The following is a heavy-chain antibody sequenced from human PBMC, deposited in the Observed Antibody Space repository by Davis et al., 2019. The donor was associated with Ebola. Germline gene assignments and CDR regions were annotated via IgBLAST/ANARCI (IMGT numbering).Heavy chain of an antibody. CDR3: ARGPRKMATTNFDY. Sequence: PGGSLRPSCAASGFSFSDYYMSGIRQAPGKGLEWVSYISVSSGFTNYADSVKGRFTISRDNAKNSLYLQMNSLRAEDTAVYYCARGPRKMATTNFDYWGQGTLVTVSS. V-gene: IGHV3-11*06. J-gene: IGHJ4*02. D-gene: IGHD5-24*01. CDR2: ISVSSGFT. CDR1: GFSFSDYY.